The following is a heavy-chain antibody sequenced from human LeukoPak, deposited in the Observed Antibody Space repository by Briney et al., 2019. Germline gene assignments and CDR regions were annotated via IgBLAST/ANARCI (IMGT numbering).Heavy chain of an antibody. CDR2: IYYSGST. CDR3: ARVAGYSSPFAY. V-gene: IGHV4-31*03. J-gene: IGHJ4*02. CDR1: GDSISSGGYY. D-gene: IGHD6-13*01. Sequence: SETLSLTCTVSGDSISSGGYYWSWIRQHPGKGLEWIGYIYYSGSTYYNPSLKSRVTMSIDASKNQFSLKLTSVTAADTAVYYCARVAGYSSPFAYWGQGTLVTVSS.